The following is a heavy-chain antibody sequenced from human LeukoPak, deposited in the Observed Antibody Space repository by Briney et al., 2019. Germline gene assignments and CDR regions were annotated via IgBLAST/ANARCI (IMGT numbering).Heavy chain of an antibody. D-gene: IGHD3-22*01. J-gene: IGHJ4*02. Sequence: ASVQVSCKASGGTFSSYAISWVRQAPGQGLEWMGGIIPIFGTANYAQKFQGRVTITADESTSTAYMELSSLRSEDTAVYYCARGITMIVVDWGQGTLVTVSS. CDR1: GGTFSSYA. CDR2: IIPIFGTA. V-gene: IGHV1-69*13. CDR3: ARGITMIVVD.